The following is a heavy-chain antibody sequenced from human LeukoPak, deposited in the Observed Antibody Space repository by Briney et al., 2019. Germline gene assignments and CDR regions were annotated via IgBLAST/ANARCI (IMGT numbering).Heavy chain of an antibody. V-gene: IGHV3-53*01. CDR2: IYSGGST. J-gene: IGHJ4*02. CDR1: GFTVSSNY. D-gene: IGHD1-26*01. CDR3: ARTRRGSYYQYFDY. Sequence: GGSLRLSCAASGFTVSSNYMSWVRQPPGKGLEWVAVIYSGGSTYYADSVKGRFTISRDNSKNTLYLQMNSLRAEDTAVYYCARTRRGSYYQYFDYWGQGTLVTVSS.